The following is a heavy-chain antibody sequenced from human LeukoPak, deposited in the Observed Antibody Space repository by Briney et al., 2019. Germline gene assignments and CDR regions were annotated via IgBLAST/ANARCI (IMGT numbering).Heavy chain of an antibody. Sequence: ASVKVSCKASGYNFNNYGISWVRQAPGQGLEWMGWISAYNGNTNYAQNLQGRLTMTTDTSTSTAYMELRSLRSDDTAVYYCAGDSGSARFDYWGQGTLVIVSS. CDR3: AGDSGSARFDY. V-gene: IGHV1-18*01. D-gene: IGHD1-26*01. J-gene: IGHJ4*02. CDR1: GYNFNNYG. CDR2: ISAYNGNT.